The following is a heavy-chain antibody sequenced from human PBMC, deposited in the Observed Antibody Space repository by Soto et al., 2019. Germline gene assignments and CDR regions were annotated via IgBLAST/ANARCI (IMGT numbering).Heavy chain of an antibody. D-gene: IGHD1-26*01. Sequence: SETLSLTCTVSGGSISSSSYYWGWIRQPPGKGLEWIGSIYYSGSTYYNPSLKSRVTISVDTSKNQFSLKLSSVTAADTAVYYCARLGGRREGNYWGQGTLVTVSS. CDR1: GGSISSSSYY. CDR3: ARLGGRREGNY. CDR2: IYYSGST. V-gene: IGHV4-39*01. J-gene: IGHJ4*02.